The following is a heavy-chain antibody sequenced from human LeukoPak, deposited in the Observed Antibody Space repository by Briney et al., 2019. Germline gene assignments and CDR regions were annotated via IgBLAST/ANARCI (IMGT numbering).Heavy chain of an antibody. V-gene: IGHV1-18*01. CDR1: GYTFTSYG. Sequence: ASVKVSCKASGYTFTSYGISWVRQAPGHGLEWMGWNSAYNGNTNYAQKLQGRVTITTDTSTSTAYMELRSLRSDETAVYYCARESGDRGAFDIWGQGTMVTVSS. J-gene: IGHJ3*02. CDR2: NSAYNGNT. CDR3: ARESGDRGAFDI. D-gene: IGHD1-26*01.